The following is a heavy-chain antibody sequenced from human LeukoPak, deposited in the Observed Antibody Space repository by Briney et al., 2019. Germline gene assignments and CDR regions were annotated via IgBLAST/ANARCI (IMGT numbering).Heavy chain of an antibody. CDR1: GGTFSSYA. CDR3: ARDLFTQNNYGDDI. D-gene: IGHD4-17*01. CDR2: IIPIFGTA. J-gene: IGHJ3*02. V-gene: IGHV1-69*05. Sequence: GASVKFSCKASGGTFSSYAISWVRQAPGQGLEWMGGIIPIFGTANYAQKFQGRVTITTDESTSTAYMELRSLRSDDTAVYYCARDLFTQNNYGDDIWGQGTMVTVSS.